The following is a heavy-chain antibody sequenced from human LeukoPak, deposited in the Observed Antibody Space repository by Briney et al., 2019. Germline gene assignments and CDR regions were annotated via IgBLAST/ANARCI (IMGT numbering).Heavy chain of an antibody. CDR1: GFTFSSYS. D-gene: IGHD4-11*01. J-gene: IGHJ6*02. CDR2: IGSSSSYI. V-gene: IGHV3-21*01. Sequence: KTGGSLRLSCAASGFTFSSYSMNWVRQAPGKGLEWVSSIGSSSSYIYYADSVKGRFTISRDNAENSLYLQMNSLRAEDTAVYYRARVDSNYPGGMDVWGQGTTVTVSS. CDR3: ARVDSNYPGGMDV.